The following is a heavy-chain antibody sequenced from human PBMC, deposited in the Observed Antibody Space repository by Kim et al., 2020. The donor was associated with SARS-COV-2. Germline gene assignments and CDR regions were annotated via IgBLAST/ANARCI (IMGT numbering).Heavy chain of an antibody. D-gene: IGHD1-1*01. CDR1: GYTFTSYH. Sequence: ASVKVSCKASGYTFTSYHMHWVRQAPGQGLEWMGFINASGGSATYPQRFQGRVTMTRDTSTSTVYMELSSLRSEDTAVYYCAREGTNMYYFDYCGQRTLCTVSS. J-gene: IGHJ4*02. CDR2: INASGGSA. V-gene: IGHV1-46*01. CDR3: AREGTNMYYFDY.